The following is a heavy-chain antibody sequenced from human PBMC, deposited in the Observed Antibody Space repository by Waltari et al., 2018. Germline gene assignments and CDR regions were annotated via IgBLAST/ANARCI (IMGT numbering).Heavy chain of an antibody. CDR2: IYYSGST. J-gene: IGHJ4*02. CDR1: GGSISSSSYY. D-gene: IGHD4-4*01. CDR3: ARGGLTVTSDFDY. V-gene: IGHV4-39*07. Sequence: QLQLQESGPGLVKPSETLSLTCTVSGGSISSSSYYWGWIRQPPGKGLEWIGSIYYSGSTYYNPSRKSRVTISVDTSKNQFSLKLSSVTAADTAVYYCARGGLTVTSDFDYWGQGTLVTVCS.